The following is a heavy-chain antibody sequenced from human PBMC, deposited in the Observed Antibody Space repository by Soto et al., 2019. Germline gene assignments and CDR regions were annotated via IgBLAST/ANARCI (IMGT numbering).Heavy chain of an antibody. D-gene: IGHD1-26*01. CDR3: ARVRRGGHWFDP. CDR2: IYYSGST. CDR1: GGSISSGDYY. J-gene: IGHJ5*02. Sequence: QVQLQESGPGLVKPSQTLSLTCTVSGGSISSGDYYWSWIRQPPGKGLEWIGYIYYSGSTYYNPSPKRRXSILVXXSKNQFSLKLSSVTAADTAVYYCARVRRGGHWFDPWGQGTLVTVSS. V-gene: IGHV4-30-4*01.